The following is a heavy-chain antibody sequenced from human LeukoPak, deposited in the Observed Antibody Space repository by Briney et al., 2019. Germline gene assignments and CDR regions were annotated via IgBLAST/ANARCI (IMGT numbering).Heavy chain of an antibody. CDR3: ARSGRGLRYFDWLLPIDY. Sequence: SETLSLTCTVSGGSIGRSRDYWGWIRQPPGKGLEWIGSIYYSGSTYYNPSLKSRVTMSGDTSKNRFSLKLSSVTAADTAVYYCARSGRGLRYFDWLLPIDYWGQGTLVTVSS. CDR1: GGSIGRSRDY. V-gene: IGHV4-39*07. CDR2: IYYSGST. J-gene: IGHJ4*02. D-gene: IGHD3-9*01.